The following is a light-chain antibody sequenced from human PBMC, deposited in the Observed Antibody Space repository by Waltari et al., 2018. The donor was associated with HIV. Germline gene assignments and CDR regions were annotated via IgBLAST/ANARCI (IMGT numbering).Light chain of an antibody. V-gene: IGLV2-8*01. CDR1: SSDVGGYNY. CDR3: SSYAGSNNFGV. Sequence: QSALTQPPSASRSPGQSVTISCPGTSSDVGGYNYVPWYQQHPGTAPTLMIYEVSTRPSGFPDRFSGSKSGNTASLTVSGLQAEDEADYYCSSYAGSNNFGVFGGGPKLTVL. CDR2: EVS. J-gene: IGLJ2*01.